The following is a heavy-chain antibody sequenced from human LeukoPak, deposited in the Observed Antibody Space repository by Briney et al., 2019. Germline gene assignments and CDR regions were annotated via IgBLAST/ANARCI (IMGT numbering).Heavy chain of an antibody. J-gene: IGHJ4*02. V-gene: IGHV3-33*01. CDR3: ARVRYYGSGTYFFDY. CDR2: IWYDGSNK. D-gene: IGHD3-10*01. CDR1: GFTFSSYG. Sequence: GRSLRHSCAASGFTFSSYGMHWVRQAPGKGLEWVAVIWYDGSNKYYADSVKGRFTISRDNSKNKLYLQMNSLRAEDTAVYFCARVRYYGSGTYFFDYWGQGTLVTVSS.